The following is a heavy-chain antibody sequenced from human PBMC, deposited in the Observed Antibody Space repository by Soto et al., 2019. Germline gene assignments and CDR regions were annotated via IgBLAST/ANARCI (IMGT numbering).Heavy chain of an antibody. V-gene: IGHV4-34*01. Sequence: QVQLQQWGAGLLKPSETLSLTCAVYGGSFSGYYWSWIRQPPGKGLEWIGEITHSGGTNYNPSLKSRVTISVDTSESQFSLKLSSVTAADTAVYYCARDVMANNRYHWYFDLWGRGTLLTVSS. CDR1: GGSFSGYY. CDR3: ARDVMANNRYHWYFDL. D-gene: IGHD2-8*01. CDR2: ITHSGGT. J-gene: IGHJ2*01.